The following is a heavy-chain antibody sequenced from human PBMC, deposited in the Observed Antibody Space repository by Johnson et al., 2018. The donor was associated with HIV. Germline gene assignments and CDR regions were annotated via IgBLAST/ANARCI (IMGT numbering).Heavy chain of an antibody. CDR2: IKQDGSEK. D-gene: IGHD6-19*01. CDR3: AREMGWEDAFDI. V-gene: IGHV3-7*01. Sequence: VQLVESGGGVVQPGGSLRLSCAASGFTFSSYWMSWVRQAPGKGLEWVANIKQDGSEKYYVDSVRGRFTISRDNAQNSLNLQMNSLRAEDTAVYYCAREMGWEDAFDIWGQGTMVTVSS. J-gene: IGHJ3*02. CDR1: GFTFSSYW.